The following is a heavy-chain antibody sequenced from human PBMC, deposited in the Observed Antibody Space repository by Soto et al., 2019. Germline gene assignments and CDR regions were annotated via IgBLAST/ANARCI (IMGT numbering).Heavy chain of an antibody. CDR3: ARWVRDTAMVYYMPNYFDY. CDR2: IIPIFGTA. CDR1: GGTFSSYA. D-gene: IGHD5-18*01. V-gene: IGHV1-69*01. Sequence: QVQLVQSGAEVKKPGSSVKVSCKASGGTFSSYAISWVRQAPGQGLEWLGGIIPIFGTANYAQKFQGRVTITADESTSTAYMELSSLRSEDTAVYYCARWVRDTAMVYYMPNYFDYWGQGTLVTVSS. J-gene: IGHJ4*02.